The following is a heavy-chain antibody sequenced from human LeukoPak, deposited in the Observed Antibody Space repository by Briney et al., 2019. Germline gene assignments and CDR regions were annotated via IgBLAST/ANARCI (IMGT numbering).Heavy chain of an antibody. CDR2: ISYDGSNK. V-gene: IGHV3-30*18. J-gene: IGHJ4*02. CDR1: GFTFSSYG. D-gene: IGHD6-19*01. Sequence: QPGRSLRLSCAASGFTFSSYGMHWVRQAPGKGLEWVAVISYDGSNKYYADSVKGRFTISRDNSKNTLYLQMNSLRAEDTAVYYCAKDLGSSGWLSYYFDYWGQGTLVTVSS. CDR3: AKDLGSSGWLSYYFDY.